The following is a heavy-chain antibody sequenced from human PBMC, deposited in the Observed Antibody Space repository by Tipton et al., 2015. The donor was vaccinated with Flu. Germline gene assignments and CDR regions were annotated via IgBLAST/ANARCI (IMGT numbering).Heavy chain of an antibody. D-gene: IGHD5-18*01. V-gene: IGHV3-9*01. CDR2: ISWNSGSI. CDR3: AKDGTAMVPGVLFVY. J-gene: IGHJ4*02. CDR1: GFTFDDYA. Sequence: SLRLSCAASGFTFDDYAMHWVRQAPGKGLEWVSGISWNSGSIGYADSVKGRFTISRDNAKNSLYLQMNSLRGEEPALYLCAKDGTAMVPGVLFVYWGQGTLVTVSS.